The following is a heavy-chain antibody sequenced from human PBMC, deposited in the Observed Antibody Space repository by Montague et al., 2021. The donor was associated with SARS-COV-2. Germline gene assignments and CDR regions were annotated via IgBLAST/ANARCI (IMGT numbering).Heavy chain of an antibody. D-gene: IGHD3-9*01. CDR3: ARAAPWSFRDILTGYYYYGMDV. V-gene: IGHV4-31*03. CDR2: IYYSGST. Sequence: TLSLTCTVSGGSISSGGYYWSWIRQHPGKGLEWIGYIYYSGSTYYNPSLKSRVTISVDTSKNQFSLKLISGTAADTAVDYCARAAPWSFRDILTGYYYYGMDVWGQGTTVTVSS. CDR1: GGSISSGGYY. J-gene: IGHJ6*02.